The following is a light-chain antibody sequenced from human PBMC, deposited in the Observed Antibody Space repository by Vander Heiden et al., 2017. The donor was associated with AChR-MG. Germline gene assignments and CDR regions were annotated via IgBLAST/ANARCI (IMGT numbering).Light chain of an antibody. V-gene: IGLV1-44*01. CDR2: SNN. CDR3: AAWDDSLNGPV. CDR1: SSTIGSNT. Sequence: QSVLTQPPSASGTPGQRVTIPCSGSSSTIGSNTVNWYRQLPGTAPKLLIYSNNQRPSGVPDRLSGSKSGTSASLAISGLQSEDGADYYCAAWDDSLNGPVFGGGTKLTVL. J-gene: IGLJ3*02.